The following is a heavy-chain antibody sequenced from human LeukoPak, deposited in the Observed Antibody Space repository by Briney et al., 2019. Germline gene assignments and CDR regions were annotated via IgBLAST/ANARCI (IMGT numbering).Heavy chain of an antibody. J-gene: IGHJ4*02. CDR1: GGSISTYY. CDR3: ARVEVLLWFGELSGFDY. V-gene: IGHV4-59*01. CDR2: IYYSGST. Sequence: KTSETLSLTCTVSGGSISTYYWSWIRQPPGKGLEWIGYIYYSGSTNYNPSLKSRVTISVDTSKNQFSLKLSSVTAADTAVYYCARVEVLLWFGELSGFDYWGQGTLVTVSS. D-gene: IGHD3-10*01.